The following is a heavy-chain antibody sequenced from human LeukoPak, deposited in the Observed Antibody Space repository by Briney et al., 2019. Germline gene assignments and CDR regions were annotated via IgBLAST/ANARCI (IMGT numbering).Heavy chain of an antibody. D-gene: IGHD3-10*01. CDR2: ISGSGGST. Sequence: PGGSLRLSCTASGFTLSSYEMSWIRQAPGKGLEWVSAISGSGGSTYYADSVKGRFTISRDNSKNTLYLQMNSLRAEDTAVYYCAKVTYGSGTYGAFDYWGQGTLVTVSS. V-gene: IGHV3-23*01. CDR3: AKVTYGSGTYGAFDY. CDR1: GFTLSSYE. J-gene: IGHJ4*02.